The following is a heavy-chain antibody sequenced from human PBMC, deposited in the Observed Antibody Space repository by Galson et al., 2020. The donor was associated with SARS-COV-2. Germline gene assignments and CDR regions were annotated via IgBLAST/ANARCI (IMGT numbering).Heavy chain of an antibody. V-gene: IGHV2-5*01. CDR3: AHRRVVGVTFDY. D-gene: IGHD1-26*01. CDR2: IYWSGEK. Sequence: SGPTLVKPTQTLTLTCTFSGFSLTTSGVGVGWIRQPPGKALEWFAVIYWSGEKHYSPSLESRLTITKDTSKNQVVLTMTNMDPVDTATYYCAHRRVVGVTFDYWGQGTLVTVSS. CDR1: GFSLTTSGVG. J-gene: IGHJ4*02.